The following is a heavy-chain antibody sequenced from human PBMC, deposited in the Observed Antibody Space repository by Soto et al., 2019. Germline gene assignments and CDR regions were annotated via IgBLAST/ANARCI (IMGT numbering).Heavy chain of an antibody. CDR2: ISYDGSNK. CDR3: AKDSYSSSWYPTVYYYYGMDV. V-gene: IGHV3-30*18. Sequence: GGSLRLSCAASGFTFSSYGMHWVRQAPGKGLEWVAVISYDGSNKYYADSVKGRFTISRDNSKNTLYLQMNSLRAEDTAVYYCAKDSYSSSWYPTVYYYYGMDVWGQGTTVTVSS. J-gene: IGHJ6*02. CDR1: GFTFSSYG. D-gene: IGHD6-13*01.